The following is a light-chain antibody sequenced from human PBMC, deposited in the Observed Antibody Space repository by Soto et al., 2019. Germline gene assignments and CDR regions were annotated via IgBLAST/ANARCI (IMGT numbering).Light chain of an antibody. CDR1: QSVSSS. Sequence: EIVLTQSPATLSLSPGERATLSCRASQSVSSSLAWYQLKPGQAPRLLIYDASNRATGIPARFGGSGSGTDFTLTISSLEPEDFALYYCQQRSNWPPTFGQGTKVDIK. CDR2: DAS. J-gene: IGKJ1*01. V-gene: IGKV3-11*01. CDR3: QQRSNWPPT.